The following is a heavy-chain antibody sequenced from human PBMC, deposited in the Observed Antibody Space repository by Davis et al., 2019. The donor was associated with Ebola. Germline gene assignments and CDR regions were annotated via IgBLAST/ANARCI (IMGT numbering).Heavy chain of an antibody. CDR1: GGSISSYY. Sequence: MPSETLSLTCTVSGGSISSYYWSWIRQPPGKGLEWIGYIYYSGSTNYNPSLKSRDTISEDTSRNQFSLKLNSVTAADTAVYYCARQMPPFDYWGQGTLVTVSS. J-gene: IGHJ4*02. CDR2: IYYSGST. V-gene: IGHV4-59*08. CDR3: ARQMPPFDY. D-gene: IGHD2-2*01.